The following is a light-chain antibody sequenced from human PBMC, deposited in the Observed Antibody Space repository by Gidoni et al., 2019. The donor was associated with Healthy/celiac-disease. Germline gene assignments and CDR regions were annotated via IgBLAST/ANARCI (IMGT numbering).Light chain of an antibody. Sequence: DIQMTQSPSSLSASVGDRVTITCRASQSISSYLNWYQQKPGKAPKLLIYAASSLQSGVPSRFSGSGSGTDFTLTIRSLQPEDFATYYCKQSYSTPPTFGQGTKVKSN. J-gene: IGKJ1*01. CDR1: QSISSY. V-gene: IGKV1-39*01. CDR2: AAS. CDR3: KQSYSTPPT.